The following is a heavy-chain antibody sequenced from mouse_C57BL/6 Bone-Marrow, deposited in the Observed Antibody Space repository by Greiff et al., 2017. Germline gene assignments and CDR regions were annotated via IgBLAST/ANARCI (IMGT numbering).Heavy chain of an antibody. CDR3: AREGDGNYDAMDY. D-gene: IGHD2-1*01. V-gene: IGHV1-26*01. CDR2: INPNNGGT. Sequence: EVQLQQSGPELVKPGASVKISCKASGYTFTDYYMNWVKQSHGKSLEWIGDINPNNGGTSYNQKFKGKATLTVDKSSSTAYMELRSLTAEDSAVYYCAREGDGNYDAMDYWGQGTSVTVSS. J-gene: IGHJ4*01. CDR1: GYTFTDYY.